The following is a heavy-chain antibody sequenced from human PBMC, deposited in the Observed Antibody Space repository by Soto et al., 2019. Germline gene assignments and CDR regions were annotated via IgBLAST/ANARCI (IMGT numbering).Heavy chain of an antibody. J-gene: IGHJ4*02. CDR1: GGTFSTYT. D-gene: IGHD2-21*01. CDR2: IIPVLDKA. Sequence: QVQLVQSGAEVKKPGSSVKVSCKTSGGTFSTYTLSWVRHAPGQGLEWMGRIIPVLDKAAYAQRFQGSLTITADRSTSTANMELSSLSSEDTAIYYCVRGATAGDSAVHYWGQGTLVSVSS. CDR3: VRGATAGDSAVHY. V-gene: IGHV1-69*02.